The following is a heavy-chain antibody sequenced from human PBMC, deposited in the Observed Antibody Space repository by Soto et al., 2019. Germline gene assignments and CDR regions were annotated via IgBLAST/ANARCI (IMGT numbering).Heavy chain of an antibody. CDR3: AKAVLRFLEWLRGPHRFDP. D-gene: IGHD3-3*01. V-gene: IGHV3-30*18. J-gene: IGHJ5*02. Sequence: GGSLRLSCAASGFTFSSYGMHWVRQAPGKGLEWVAVISYDGSNQYYADSVKGRFTISRDNSKNTLFLQMNSLRAEDTAVYYCAKAVLRFLEWLRGPHRFDPWGQGT. CDR2: ISYDGSNQ. CDR1: GFTFSSYG.